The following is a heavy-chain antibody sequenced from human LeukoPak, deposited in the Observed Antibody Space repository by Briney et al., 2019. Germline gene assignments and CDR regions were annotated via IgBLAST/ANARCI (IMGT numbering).Heavy chain of an antibody. D-gene: IGHD1-1*01. V-gene: IGHV6-1*01. CDR1: GDSVSSGATT. CDR2: TYYRSKWHN. J-gene: IGHJ5*02. CDR3: AKVEPTKGWFDP. Sequence: SQTLSLTYAISGDSVSSGATTWNWIRQSPSRGLEWLGRTYYRSKWHNDYAVSVKSRITISPDTSKNQLSLQLNSVIPEDTAVYFCAKVEPTKGWFDPWGQGTLVIVSS.